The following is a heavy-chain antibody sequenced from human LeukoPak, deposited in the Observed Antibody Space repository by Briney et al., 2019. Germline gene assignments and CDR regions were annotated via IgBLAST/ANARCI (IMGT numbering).Heavy chain of an antibody. CDR3: RIWFGNSAGFDM. CDR1: GFTFSTYW. V-gene: IGHV3-74*01. J-gene: IGHJ3*02. D-gene: IGHD3-10*01. CDR2: IKSDGSIT. Sequence: GGSLRLSSAASGFTFSTYWMHWVRQVPGKGLGWVSRIKSDGSITTYADSVEGRFTISRDNAKNTAYLQMNSLRAEDTAMYYCRIWFGNSAGFDMWGQGTMVTVSS.